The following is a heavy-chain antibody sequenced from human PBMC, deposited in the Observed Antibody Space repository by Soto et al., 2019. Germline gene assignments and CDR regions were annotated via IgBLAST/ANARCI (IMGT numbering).Heavy chain of an antibody. Sequence: SCIRQAPGKGLEWIADITSSSSTIYYADSVKGRFTISRNDAKNSLYLQLDSLRAEATAVYQCVQTTGWPAFDSWGQGTLVTVSS. CDR3: VQTTGWPAFDS. D-gene: IGHD6-19*01. V-gene: IGHV3-11*01. CDR2: ITSSSSTI. J-gene: IGHJ4*02.